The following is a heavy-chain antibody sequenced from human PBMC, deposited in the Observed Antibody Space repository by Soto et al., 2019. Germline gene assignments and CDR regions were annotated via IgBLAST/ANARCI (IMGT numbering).Heavy chain of an antibody. CDR2: INAGNGNT. CDR1: GYTFTSDA. J-gene: IGHJ6*03. Sequence: ASVKGACKASGYTFTSDAMHWVRQAPGQRLEWMGWINAGNGNTKYSQKFQGRVTITRDTSASTAYMELSSLRSEDTAVYYCARSSLYSYYYYYMDVWGKGTTVTVSS. D-gene: IGHD5-12*01. CDR3: ARSSLYSYYYYYMDV. V-gene: IGHV1-3*01.